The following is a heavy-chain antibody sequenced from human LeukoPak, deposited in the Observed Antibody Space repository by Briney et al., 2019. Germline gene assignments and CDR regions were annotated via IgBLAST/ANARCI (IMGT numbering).Heavy chain of an antibody. V-gene: IGHV1-8*01. CDR3: ARAHCSGGSCSFDY. CDR2: MNPNSGNT. CDR1: GYTFTSYD. D-gene: IGHD2-15*01. Sequence: ASVKVPCKASGYTFTSYDINWVRQATGQGLEWMGWMNPNSGNTGYAQKFQGRVTMTRNTSISTAYMELSSLRSEDTAVYYCARAHCSGGSCSFDYWGQGTLVTVSS. J-gene: IGHJ4*02.